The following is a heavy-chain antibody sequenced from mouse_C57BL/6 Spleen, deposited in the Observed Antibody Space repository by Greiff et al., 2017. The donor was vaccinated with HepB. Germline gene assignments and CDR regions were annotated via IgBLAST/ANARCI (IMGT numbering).Heavy chain of an antibody. V-gene: IGHV1-64*01. CDR2: IHPNSGST. J-gene: IGHJ3*01. Sequence: QVQLKQPGAELVKPGASVKLSCKASGYTFTSYWMHWVKQRPGQGLEWIGMIHPNSGSTNYNEKFKSKATLTVDKSSSTAYMQLSSLTSEDSAVYYCARNGDYYGSSYWFAYWGQGTLVTVSA. CDR3: ARNGDYYGSSYWFAY. CDR1: GYTFTSYW. D-gene: IGHD1-1*01.